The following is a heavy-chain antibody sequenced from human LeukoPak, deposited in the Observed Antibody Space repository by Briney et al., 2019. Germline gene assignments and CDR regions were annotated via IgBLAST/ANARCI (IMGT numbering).Heavy chain of an antibody. J-gene: IGHJ6*02. CDR3: ARVTRKPPYYYGMDV. CDR2: IIPILGIA. CDR1: GGTFSSYA. V-gene: IGHV1-69*04. Sequence: GASVKVSCKASGGTFSSYAISWVRQAPGQGLEWMGRIIPILGIANYAQKFQGRVTITADKSTSTAYMELSSLRSEDTAVYYCARVTRKPPYYYGMDVWGQGTTVTVSS.